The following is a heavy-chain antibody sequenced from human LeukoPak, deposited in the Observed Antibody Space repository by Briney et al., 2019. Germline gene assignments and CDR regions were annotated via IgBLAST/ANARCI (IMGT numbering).Heavy chain of an antibody. V-gene: IGHV3-7*05. CDR3: ARDSSPGYYDYVWGTYPRY. J-gene: IGHJ4*02. Sequence: GGSLRLSCATSGFTFSNYWMSWVRQAPGKGLEWVANIKQDGSEKYYVDSVKGRFTISRDNAKNSLYLQMNSLRAEDTAVYYCARDSSPGYYDYVWGTYPRYWRQGTLVTVSS. CDR1: GFTFSNYW. CDR2: IKQDGSEK. D-gene: IGHD3-16*02.